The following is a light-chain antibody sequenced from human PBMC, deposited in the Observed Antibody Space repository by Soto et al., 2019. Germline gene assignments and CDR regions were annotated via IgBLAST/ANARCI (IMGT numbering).Light chain of an antibody. CDR2: GAS. CDR3: QQYAVWPPQT. Sequence: EIVMTQSPATLSVSPGARAPLSCRASQTVIRNLAWYPQKPGQTPRLLIFGASTRATGIPARFSGSGSGTEFTLTISSLQPEDFAVYYCQQYAVWPPQTFGQGTKVDNK. V-gene: IGKV3-15*01. CDR1: QTVIRN. J-gene: IGKJ1*01.